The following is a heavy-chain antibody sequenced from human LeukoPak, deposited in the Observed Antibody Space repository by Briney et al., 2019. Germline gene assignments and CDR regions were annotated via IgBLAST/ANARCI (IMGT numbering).Heavy chain of an antibody. Sequence: PEASVKVSCKASGYTFTSYGISWVRQAPGQGLEWMGWISAYNGNTNYAQRLQGRVTMTTDTSTSTAYMELRSLRSDDTAVYYCARVNPAVSYMISSHWGQGTLVTVSS. CDR3: ARVNPAVSYMISSH. J-gene: IGHJ4*02. V-gene: IGHV1-18*01. CDR1: GYTFTSYG. D-gene: IGHD3-22*01. CDR2: ISAYNGNT.